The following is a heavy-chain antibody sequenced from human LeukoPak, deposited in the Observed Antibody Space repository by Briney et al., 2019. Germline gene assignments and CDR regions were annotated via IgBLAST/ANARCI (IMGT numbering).Heavy chain of an antibody. V-gene: IGHV3-30*02. CDR3: AKDKIGYCSSTSCYTKSGFDY. Sequence: GGSLRLSCAASGFPFSSYGMHWVRQAPGKGLEWVAFIRYDGSNKYYADSVKGRFTISRDNSKNTLYLQMNSLRAEDTAVYYCAKDKIGYCSSTSCYTKSGFDYWGQGTLVTVSS. J-gene: IGHJ4*02. D-gene: IGHD2-2*02. CDR2: IRYDGSNK. CDR1: GFPFSSYG.